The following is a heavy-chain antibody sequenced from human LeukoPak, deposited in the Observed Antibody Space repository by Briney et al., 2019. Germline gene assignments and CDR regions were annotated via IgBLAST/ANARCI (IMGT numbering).Heavy chain of an antibody. Sequence: GGSLRLSCAASGFTFSDYYMNWIRQAPGKGLEWISYISSSGSSTRYADSVKGRFTISRDNTRNSLYLQMTSLRADDTAVYYCASMGGNWGQGTLVTVSS. V-gene: IGHV3-11*03. J-gene: IGHJ4*02. CDR3: ASMGGN. D-gene: IGHD2-15*01. CDR2: ISSSGSST. CDR1: GFTFSDYY.